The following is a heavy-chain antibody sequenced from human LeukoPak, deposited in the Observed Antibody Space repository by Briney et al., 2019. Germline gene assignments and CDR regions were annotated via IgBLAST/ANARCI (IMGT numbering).Heavy chain of an antibody. CDR1: GFTVSSNH. J-gene: IGHJ4*02. CDR2: IYYGGNT. CDR3: AALSGVGVKIGFDH. V-gene: IGHV3-66*01. Sequence: GGSLRLSCAASGFTVSSNHMNWVRQAPGKGLEWVSIIYYGGNTFYADSVKGRFTISRDNSKNTLYLQINSLTADDTAVYYCAALSGVGVKIGFDHWGQGALDVVSS. D-gene: IGHD1-26*01.